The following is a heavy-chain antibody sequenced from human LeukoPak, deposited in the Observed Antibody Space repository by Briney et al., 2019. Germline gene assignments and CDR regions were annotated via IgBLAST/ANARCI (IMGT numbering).Heavy chain of an antibody. CDR3: TKDLTPGGADV. CDR1: EFAFSTYN. J-gene: IGHJ6*02. Sequence: GGSLRLSCAASEFAFSTYNMNWVRQAPGKGLEWVSYISTGSSTTYYADSVKGRFTISRDNAKKSLYLQMNGLRVEDTAFYYCTKDLTPGGADVWGQGTTVTVSS. V-gene: IGHV3-48*01. D-gene: IGHD3-10*01. CDR2: ISTGSSTT.